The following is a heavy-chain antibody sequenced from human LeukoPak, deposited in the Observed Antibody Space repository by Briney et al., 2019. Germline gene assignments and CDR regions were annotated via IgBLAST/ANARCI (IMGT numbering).Heavy chain of an antibody. V-gene: IGHV3-49*04. CDR1: GFTFGDYT. Sequence: PGGSLRLSCTASGFTFGDYTMSWVRQAPGKGLEWVGFIRSKAYGGTTEYAASVKGRFTISRDDSKSIAYLQMSSLKTEDTAVYCCTRDQGRRDGWYYYNYMDVWGKGTTVTVSS. CDR2: IRSKAYGGTT. CDR3: TRDQGRRDGWYYYNYMDV. J-gene: IGHJ6*03. D-gene: IGHD5-24*01.